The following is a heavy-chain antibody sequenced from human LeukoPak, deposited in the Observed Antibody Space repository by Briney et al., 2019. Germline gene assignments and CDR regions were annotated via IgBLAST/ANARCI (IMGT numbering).Heavy chain of an antibody. J-gene: IGHJ4*02. CDR3: TRGPPNWGYDF. D-gene: IGHD3/OR15-3a*01. CDR2: MSPNSGNT. Sequence: ASVKVSCKASGYIFTSYDINWVRQATGQRLEWLGWMSPNSGNTGYAQNFQGRVTMTRSTALSTAYMELSSLKSDDTAVYYCTRGPPNWGYDFWGQGTLVTVSS. CDR1: GYIFTSYD. V-gene: IGHV1-8*01.